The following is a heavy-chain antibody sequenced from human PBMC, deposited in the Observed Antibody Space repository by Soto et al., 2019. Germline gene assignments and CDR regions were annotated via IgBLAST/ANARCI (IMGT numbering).Heavy chain of an antibody. CDR2: ISSDGTGT. D-gene: IGHD3-10*02. CDR1: GFTFSVYW. J-gene: IGHJ6*02. Sequence: EMQLVESGGDLVQPGGSLRLSCAASGFTFSVYWMHWVRHAPGKGLVWVSRISSDGTGTTYADSVKGRFTISRDNAKNTLYMQMNSLRDEDTAVYYCACSYGMEVWGQGTTVTVSS. CDR3: ACSYGMEV. V-gene: IGHV3-74*01.